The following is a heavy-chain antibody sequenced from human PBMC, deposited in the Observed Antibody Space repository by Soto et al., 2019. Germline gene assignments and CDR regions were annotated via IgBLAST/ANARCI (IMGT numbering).Heavy chain of an antibody. D-gene: IGHD3-16*01. CDR3: AKDRVESGLGEIDY. V-gene: IGHV3-30*18. CDR1: GFSFCNNG. CDR2: ISCDGSKK. Sequence: PRRSCAASGFSFCNNGMHWVRQAPGKGLEGGASISCDGSKKYYADSVQGLFTISRDNSKNTLYLQMNSLRVEDTAVYYCAKDRVESGLGEIDYWGQGTPVTVSS. J-gene: IGHJ4*02.